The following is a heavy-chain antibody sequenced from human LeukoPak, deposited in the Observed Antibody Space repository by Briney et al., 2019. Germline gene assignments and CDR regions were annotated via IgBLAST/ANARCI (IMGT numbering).Heavy chain of an antibody. V-gene: IGHV1-2*02. Sequence: ASVTVSCKASGYTFIGYYIFWVRRAPGQGLEWMGWINPNSGGTNYAPEFQGRLTMTRDTSITTAYMELSTLRSDDTAVYYCALIGDHAWFDPWGQGTLVTVSS. CDR3: ALIGDHAWFDP. J-gene: IGHJ5*02. D-gene: IGHD3-10*01. CDR2: INPNSGGT. CDR1: GYTFIGYY.